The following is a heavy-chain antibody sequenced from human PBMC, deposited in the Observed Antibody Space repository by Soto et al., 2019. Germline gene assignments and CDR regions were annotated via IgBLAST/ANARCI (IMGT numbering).Heavy chain of an antibody. Sequence: ASVKVSCKASGYTFTGYYMHWVRQAPGQGLEWMGWINPNSGGTNYAQKLQGRVTMTRDTSISTAYMELSRLRSDDTAVYYCARGSRFLVRGGAFDIWGQGTMVTVSS. CDR2: INPNSGGT. D-gene: IGHD3-10*01. CDR3: ARGSRFLVRGGAFDI. CDR1: GYTFTGYY. V-gene: IGHV1-2*02. J-gene: IGHJ3*02.